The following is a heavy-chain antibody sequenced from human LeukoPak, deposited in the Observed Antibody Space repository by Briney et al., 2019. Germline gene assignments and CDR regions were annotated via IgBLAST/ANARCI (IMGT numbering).Heavy chain of an antibody. CDR2: INPNSGGT. V-gene: IGHV1-2*02. D-gene: IGHD1-26*01. CDR3: ATMGATNFDH. Sequence: ASVKVSCKASGYTFTDYYIHWVRQAPGQGLEWLGWINPNSGGTHYARKFQNRVIMTRDTSIRTAYMEVSRLGSDDTAEYYCATMGATNFDHWGQGTLVTVSS. J-gene: IGHJ4*02. CDR1: GYTFTDYY.